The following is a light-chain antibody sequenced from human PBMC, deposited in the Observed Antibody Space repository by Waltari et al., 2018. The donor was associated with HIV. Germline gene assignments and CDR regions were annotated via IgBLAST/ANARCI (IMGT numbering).Light chain of an antibody. J-gene: IGKJ2*01. Sequence: VVTQHPYSLAVSVGETATLNCKPNPRLLYRSENKNFLAWYQQEPGQRPKLLIYWASTRQSGVPDRFSGSGSGTDFTLTISTLQAEDVAVYYCQQYHRVPYTFGQGTKLQIK. CDR2: WAS. CDR1: PRLLYRSENKNF. CDR3: QQYHRVPYT. V-gene: IGKV4-1*01.